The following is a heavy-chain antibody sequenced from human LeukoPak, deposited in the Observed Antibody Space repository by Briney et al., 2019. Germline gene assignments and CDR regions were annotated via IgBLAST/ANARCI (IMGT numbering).Heavy chain of an antibody. CDR3: ARVRVARRDGYNFDY. V-gene: IGHV3-66*01. D-gene: IGHD5-24*01. CDR1: GFTVSSNY. Sequence: PGGSLRLSCAASGFTVSSNYMSWVRQAPGKGLEWVSVIYSGGSTYYADSVKGRFTISRDNSKNTLYLQMNSLRAEDTAVYYCARVRVARRDGYNFDYWGQGTLVTVSS. J-gene: IGHJ4*02. CDR2: IYSGGST.